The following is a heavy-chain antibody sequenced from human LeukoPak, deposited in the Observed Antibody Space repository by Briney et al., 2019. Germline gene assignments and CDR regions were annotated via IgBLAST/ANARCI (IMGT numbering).Heavy chain of an antibody. CDR2: ISSSSSYI. V-gene: IGHV3-21*01. J-gene: IGHJ4*02. D-gene: IGHD4-17*01. CDR3: ARAFSHYADY. Sequence: GGSLRLSCAASGFTFSSYSMNWVRPAQGKGLEWVSSISSSSSYIYYADSVKGRFTISRDNAKNSLYLQMNSLRAEDTAVYYCARAFSHYADYWGQGTLVTVSS. CDR1: GFTFSSYS.